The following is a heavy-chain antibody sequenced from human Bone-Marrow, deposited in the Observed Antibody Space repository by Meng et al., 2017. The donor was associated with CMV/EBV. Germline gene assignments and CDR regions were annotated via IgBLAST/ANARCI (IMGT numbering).Heavy chain of an antibody. J-gene: IGHJ4*02. D-gene: IGHD3-3*01. CDR3: ARGRKQHDFWSGKAEEYYFDY. CDR2: INHSGST. Sequence: SETLSLTCAVYGGSFSGYYWSWIRQPPGKGLEWIGEINHSGSTNYNPSLKSRVTISVDTSKNQFSLKLSSVTAADTAVYYCARGRKQHDFWSGKAEEYYFDYWGQGTRVTVSS. CDR1: GGSFSGYY. V-gene: IGHV4-34*01.